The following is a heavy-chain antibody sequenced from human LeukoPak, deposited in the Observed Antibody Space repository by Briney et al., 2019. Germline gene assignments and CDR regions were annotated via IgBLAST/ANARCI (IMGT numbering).Heavy chain of an antibody. D-gene: IGHD3-10*01. CDR1: GGSISSSSYY. CDR3: ARHYYGSGSYYKTIDY. Sequence: PSETLSLTCTVSGGSISSSSYYWGWIRQPPGKGLERIGSIYYSGSTYYNPSLKSRVTISVDTSKNQFSLKLSSVTAADTAVYYCARHYYGSGSYYKTIDYWGQGTLVTVSS. CDR2: IYYSGST. J-gene: IGHJ4*02. V-gene: IGHV4-39*01.